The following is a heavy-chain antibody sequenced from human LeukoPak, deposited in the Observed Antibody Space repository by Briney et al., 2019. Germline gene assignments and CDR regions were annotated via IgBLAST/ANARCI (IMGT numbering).Heavy chain of an antibody. CDR2: ISSSSSYI. D-gene: IGHD6-13*01. CDR3: ARASYSSPGAFDI. Sequence: GGSLRLSCAASGFTFSSYSMNWVRQAPGKRLEWVSSISSSSSYIYYADSVKGRFTISRDNAKNSLYLQMNSLRAEDTAVYYCARASYSSPGAFDIWGQGTMVTVSS. J-gene: IGHJ3*02. CDR1: GFTFSSYS. V-gene: IGHV3-21*01.